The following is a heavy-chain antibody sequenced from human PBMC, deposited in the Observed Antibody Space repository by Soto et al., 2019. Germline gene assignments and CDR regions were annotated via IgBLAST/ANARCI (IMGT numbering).Heavy chain of an antibody. V-gene: IGHV3-11*06. Sequence: QVQLVESGGGLVKPGGSLRLSCAASGFTFSDYYMSWIRQAPGKGLEWVSYISSSSSYTNYADSVKGRFTISRDNAKNSLYLQMNSLSAEDTAVYYCASYGSSWYGAMVVSQHWGQGTLVTVSS. CDR2: ISSSSSYT. CDR1: GFTFSDYY. J-gene: IGHJ1*01. D-gene: IGHD6-13*01. CDR3: ASYGSSWYGAMVVSQH.